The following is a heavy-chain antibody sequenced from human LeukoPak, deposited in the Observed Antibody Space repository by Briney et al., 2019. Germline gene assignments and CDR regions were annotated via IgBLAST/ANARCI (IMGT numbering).Heavy chain of an antibody. CDR2: ISRSSSYI. CDR1: GFTFSSYS. D-gene: IGHD3-22*01. CDR3: ARDLRPRPQIPSTIIVVVTDWFDP. V-gene: IGHV3-21*01. Sequence: GGSLRLCCAASGFTFSSYSMNWGRQAPGKGLELVSSISRSSSYIYYADSVKGQLPISRDNAKNSLYLQLNSLSAEHTPVYYCARDLRPRPQIPSTIIVVVTDWFDPWGQGTLVTVSS. J-gene: IGHJ5*02.